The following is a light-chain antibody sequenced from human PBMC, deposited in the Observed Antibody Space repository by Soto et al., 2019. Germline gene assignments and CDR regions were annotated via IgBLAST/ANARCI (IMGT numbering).Light chain of an antibody. CDR2: GAS. J-gene: IGKJ1*01. CDR3: QHHNSYSQT. V-gene: IGKV1-5*01. Sequence: DIQMTQSPPTLSASVGDRVTITCRASQSIRHYLAWYQQMPGKAPKLLIYGASTLQSGVPSRFSGSGSGTEFTLTISRLQPDDFGTYFCQHHNSYSQTFSQGTKVEIK. CDR1: QSIRHY.